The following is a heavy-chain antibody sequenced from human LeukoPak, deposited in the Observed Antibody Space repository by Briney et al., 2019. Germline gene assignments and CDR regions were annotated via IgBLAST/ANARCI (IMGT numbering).Heavy chain of an antibody. J-gene: IGHJ4*02. V-gene: IGHV4-59*01. CDR1: GGSINSYY. CDR3: ARDSTRYDF. D-gene: IGHD3-3*01. CDR2: FYYSGST. Sequence: KPSETLSLTCTVSGGSINSYYWSWIRQPPGKGLEWIGYFYYSGSTSYNPSHKSRVTISADTSKNQISLKLTSVTAADTAVYYCARDSTRYDFWGQGTLVTVSS.